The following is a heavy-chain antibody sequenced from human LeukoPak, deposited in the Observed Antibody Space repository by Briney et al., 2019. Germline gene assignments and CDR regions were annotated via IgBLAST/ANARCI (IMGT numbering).Heavy chain of an antibody. CDR1: GFTFSSYG. V-gene: IGHV3-30*18. CDR2: ISYDGSNK. CDR3: AKDRIAAGLDY. D-gene: IGHD6-6*01. J-gene: IGHJ4*02. Sequence: PGGSLRLSCAASGFTFSSYGVHWVRQAPGKGLEWVAVISYDGSNKYYADSVKGRFTISRDNSKNTLYLQMNSLRAEDTAVYYCAKDRIAAGLDYWGQGTLVTVSS.